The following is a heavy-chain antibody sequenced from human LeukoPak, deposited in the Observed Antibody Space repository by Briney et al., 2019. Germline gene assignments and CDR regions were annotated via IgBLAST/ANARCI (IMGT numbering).Heavy chain of an antibody. Sequence: SETLSLTCTVSGGSISSYYWSWIRQPPGKGLEWIGYIYYSGSTNYSPSLKSRVTISVDTSKNQFSLKLSSVTAADTAVYYCARGPSWDFDYWGQGTLVTVSS. V-gene: IGHV4-59*01. J-gene: IGHJ4*02. D-gene: IGHD6-13*01. CDR1: GGSISSYY. CDR2: IYYSGST. CDR3: ARGPSWDFDY.